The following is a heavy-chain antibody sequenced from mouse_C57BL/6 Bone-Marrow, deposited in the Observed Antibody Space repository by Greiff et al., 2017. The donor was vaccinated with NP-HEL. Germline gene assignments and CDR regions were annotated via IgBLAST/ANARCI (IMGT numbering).Heavy chain of an antibody. V-gene: IGHV7-1*01. CDR2: SRNKANDYTT. Sequence: EVKLVESGGGLVQSGRSLRLSCATSGFTFSDFYMEWVRQAPGKGLEWIAASRNKANDYTTEYSASVKGRFIVSRDTSQSILYLQMNALRAEDTAIYYCARDADYSNFYWYFDVWGTGTTVTVSS. D-gene: IGHD2-5*01. J-gene: IGHJ1*03. CDR3: ARDADYSNFYWYFDV. CDR1: GFTFSDFY.